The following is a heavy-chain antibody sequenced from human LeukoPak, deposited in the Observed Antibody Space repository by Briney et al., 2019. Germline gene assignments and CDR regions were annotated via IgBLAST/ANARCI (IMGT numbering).Heavy chain of an antibody. CDR2: INKNEVEM. CDR1: GFNFSLYW. V-gene: IGHV3-7*03. CDR3: AREMRGDGDGVFEGYYYYLDV. Sequence: PGGSLRLSCAASGFNFSLYWMTWVRQAPGRGLEWVANINKNEVEMYSVESVKGRFTISRDNAKQTPHLQMNSLRVGDTAVYYCAREMRGDGDGVFEGYYYYLDVWGKGTTVTVSS. D-gene: IGHD3-16*02. J-gene: IGHJ6*03.